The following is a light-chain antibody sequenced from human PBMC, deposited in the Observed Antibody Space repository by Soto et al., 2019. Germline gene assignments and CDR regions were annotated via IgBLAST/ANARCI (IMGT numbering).Light chain of an antibody. V-gene: IGLV1-40*01. CDR1: SSNIGAGYD. CDR3: QSYDSSLSVLYV. Sequence: QAVVTQPPSVSGAPGQRGTISCTGSSSNIGAGYDVHWYQQLPGTAPKLLIYGNSNRPSGVPDRFSGSKSGTSASLAITGLQAEDEADYYCQSYDSSLSVLYVFGTGTKLTVL. CDR2: GNS. J-gene: IGLJ1*01.